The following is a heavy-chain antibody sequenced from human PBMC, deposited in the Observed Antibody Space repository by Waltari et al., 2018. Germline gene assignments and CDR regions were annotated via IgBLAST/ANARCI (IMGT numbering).Heavy chain of an antibody. Sequence: QVRLQESGPGLVKPSETLSLTCTVSGGSISSHYWSWIRQPPGKGLEWIGYIYYSGSTNYNPSLKSRVTISVDTSKNQFSLKLSSVTAADTAVYYCARRSSIAAQYFDYWGQGTLVTVSS. CDR3: ARRSSIAAQYFDY. CDR1: GGSISSHY. CDR2: IYYSGST. J-gene: IGHJ4*02. V-gene: IGHV4-59*11. D-gene: IGHD6-6*01.